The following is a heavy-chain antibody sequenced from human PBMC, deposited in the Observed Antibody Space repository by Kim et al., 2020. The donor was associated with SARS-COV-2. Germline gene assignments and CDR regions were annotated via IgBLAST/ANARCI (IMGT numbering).Heavy chain of an antibody. CDR1: GFTFSSYA. Sequence: GGSLRLSCAASGFTFSSYAMHWVRQAPGKGLEWVAVISYDGSNKYYADSVKGRFTISRDNSKNTLYLHMNSLRAEDTAVYYCARDQYSSGWHDRFAFDI. V-gene: IGHV3-30*04. CDR2: ISYDGSNK. D-gene: IGHD6-19*01. J-gene: IGHJ3*02. CDR3: ARDQYSSGWHDRFAFDI.